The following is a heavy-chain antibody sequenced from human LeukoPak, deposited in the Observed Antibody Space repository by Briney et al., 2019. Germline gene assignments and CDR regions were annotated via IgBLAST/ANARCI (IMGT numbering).Heavy chain of an antibody. CDR2: IYYSGST. CDR1: GGYISSYY. CDR3: ARQHDGSGWPNWFDP. D-gene: IGHD6-19*01. Sequence: KPSETLSLTCTVSGGYISSYYWSWIRQPPGKGLEWIGYIYYSGSTNYNPSLKSRVTISVDTSKNQFSLKLNSVTAADTAMYYCARQHDGSGWPNWFDPWGQGTLVTVSS. J-gene: IGHJ5*02. V-gene: IGHV4-59*08.